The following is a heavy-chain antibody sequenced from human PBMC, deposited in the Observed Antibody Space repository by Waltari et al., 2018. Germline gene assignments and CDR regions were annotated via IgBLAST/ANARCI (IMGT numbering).Heavy chain of an antibody. V-gene: IGHV1-69*12. CDR2: IIPIFGKA. D-gene: IGHD6-13*01. CDR3: AAYSSNGYFDY. Sequence: QVQLVQSGAEVKKPGSSVKVSCKASGGTFSSYAISWVRQAPGQGLEWMVGIIPIFGKANDAQNFQGRVTITADESTSTAYMGLSSLRSEDTAVYYCAAYSSNGYFDYWGQGTLVTVSS. CDR1: GGTFSSYA. J-gene: IGHJ4*02.